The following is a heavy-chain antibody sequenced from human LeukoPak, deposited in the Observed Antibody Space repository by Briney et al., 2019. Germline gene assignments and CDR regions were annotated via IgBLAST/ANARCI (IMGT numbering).Heavy chain of an antibody. CDR3: ATDGRAGDFWSGYFPTNWFDP. CDR2: FDPEDGET. CDR1: GYTLTGLS. D-gene: IGHD3-3*01. Sequence: ASVKVSCKVSGYTLTGLSMHWVRQAPGKGLEWMGGFDPEDGETIYAQKFQGRVTMTEDTSTDTAYMELSSLRSEDTAVYYCATDGRAGDFWSGYFPTNWFDPWGQGTLVTVSS. J-gene: IGHJ5*02. V-gene: IGHV1-24*01.